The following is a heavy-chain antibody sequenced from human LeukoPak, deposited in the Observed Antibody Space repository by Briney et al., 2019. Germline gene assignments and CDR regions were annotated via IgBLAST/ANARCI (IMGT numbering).Heavy chain of an antibody. CDR3: ARDLSRVGWFDP. CDR1: GGSISSGGYY. V-gene: IGHV4-31*03. Sequence: QTLSLTCTVSGGSISSGGYYWSWIRQHPGKGLEWIGYIYYSGSTYYNPSLKSRVTISVETAKNQFSLKLSSVTAADTAVYYCARDLSRVGWFDPWGQGTLVTVSS. J-gene: IGHJ5*02. D-gene: IGHD2-2*01. CDR2: IYYSGST.